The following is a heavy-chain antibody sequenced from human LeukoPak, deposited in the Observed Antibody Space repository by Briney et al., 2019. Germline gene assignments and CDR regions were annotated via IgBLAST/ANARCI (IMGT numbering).Heavy chain of an antibody. CDR1: GGSISSHY. D-gene: IGHD3-3*01. CDR3: ARGGPYYDFWSGLGDYYYMDV. V-gene: IGHV4-59*11. Sequence: PSETLSLTCTVSGGSISSHYWSWIRQPPGKGLEWIGYIYYSGSTNYNPSLKSRVTISVDTSKNQFSLKLSSVTAADTAEYYCARGGPYYDFWSGLGDYYYMDVWGKGTTVTVSS. J-gene: IGHJ6*03. CDR2: IYYSGST.